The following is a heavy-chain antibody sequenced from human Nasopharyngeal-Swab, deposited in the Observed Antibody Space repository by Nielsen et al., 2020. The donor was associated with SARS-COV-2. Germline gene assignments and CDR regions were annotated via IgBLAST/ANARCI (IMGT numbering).Heavy chain of an antibody. V-gene: IGHV3-30*18. D-gene: IGHD3-10*01. CDR3: AKGTNSSGILWFGELWHDAFDI. CDR2: ISYDGSNK. J-gene: IGHJ3*02. CDR1: GFTFSSYG. Sequence: GESLKISCAASGFTFSSYGMHWVRQAPGKGLEWVAVISYDGSNKYYADSVKGRFTISRDNSKNTLYLQMNSLRAEDTAVYYCAKGTNSSGILWFGELWHDAFDIWGQGTMVTVSS.